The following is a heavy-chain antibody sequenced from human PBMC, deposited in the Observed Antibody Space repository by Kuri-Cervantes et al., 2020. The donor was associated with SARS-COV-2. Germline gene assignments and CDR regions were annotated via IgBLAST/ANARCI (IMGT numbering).Heavy chain of an antibody. CDR3: ARDLGGSNYGGGDY. V-gene: IGHV4-39*07. D-gene: IGHD4-23*01. CDR1: RGSVISTNHY. J-gene: IGHJ4*02. CDR2: IYYNGRT. Sequence: SETLSLTCTVSRGSVISTNHYRGCIRQTPGKGLEWIASIYYNGRTYYNPSLESRVTMSVDTSKNQFSLKLSSVTAAGTAVYYCARDLGGSNYGGGDYWGQETLVTVSS.